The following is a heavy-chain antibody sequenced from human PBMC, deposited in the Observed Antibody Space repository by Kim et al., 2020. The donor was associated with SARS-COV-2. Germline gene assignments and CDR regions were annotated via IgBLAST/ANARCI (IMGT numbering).Heavy chain of an antibody. CDR3: ARDNLDYGGNSWFDP. D-gene: IGHD4-17*01. CDR2: IWYDGSNK. J-gene: IGHJ5*02. CDR1: GFTFSSYG. Sequence: GGSLRLSCAASGFTFSSYGMHWVRQAPGKGLEWVAVIWYDGSNKYYADSVKGRFTISRDNSKNTLYLQMNSLRAEDTAVYYCARDNLDYGGNSWFDPWGQGTLVTASS. V-gene: IGHV3-33*08.